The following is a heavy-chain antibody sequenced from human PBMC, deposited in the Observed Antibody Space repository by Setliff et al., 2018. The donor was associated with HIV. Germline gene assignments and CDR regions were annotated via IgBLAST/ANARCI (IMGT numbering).Heavy chain of an antibody. CDR3: ARRGRFMGWFDP. Sequence: LSLTCTVSGGSFSNFFWNWIRQPPGKGLEWIGYINSSGTTNYNPSLKSRVNISIDPSKNHFTLRLSPVTVADTAVYYCARRGRFMGWFDPWGQGSLVTVSS. J-gene: IGHJ5*02. V-gene: IGHV4-4*09. CDR1: GGSFSNFF. D-gene: IGHD3-3*01. CDR2: INSSGTT.